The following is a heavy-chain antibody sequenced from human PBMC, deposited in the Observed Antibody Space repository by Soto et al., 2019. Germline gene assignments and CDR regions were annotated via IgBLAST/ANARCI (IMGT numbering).Heavy chain of an antibody. V-gene: IGHV4-59*01. CDR3: ARALERRSWFDP. CDR1: GGSISSYY. Sequence: PSETLSLTCTVSGGSISSYYWSWIRQPPGKGLEWIGYIYYSGSTNYNPSLKSRVTISVDTSKNQFSLKLSSVTAADTAVYYCARALERRSWFDPWGQGTLVTVSS. J-gene: IGHJ5*02. D-gene: IGHD1-1*01. CDR2: IYYSGST.